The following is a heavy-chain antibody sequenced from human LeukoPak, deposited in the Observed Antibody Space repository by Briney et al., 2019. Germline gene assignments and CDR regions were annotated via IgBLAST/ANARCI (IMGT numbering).Heavy chain of an antibody. CDR3: ARDQRYCSSSSCPWEPFDY. Sequence: GGSLRLSCAGSGFTFSGQYMSWVRQAPGKGLEWVANIKQDGSEKYYVDSVKGRFTISRDNAKNSLYLQMNSLRAEDTAVYYCARDQRYCSSSSCPWEPFDYWGQGTLVTVSS. J-gene: IGHJ4*02. V-gene: IGHV3-7*05. CDR2: IKQDGSEK. CDR1: GFTFSGQY. D-gene: IGHD2-2*01.